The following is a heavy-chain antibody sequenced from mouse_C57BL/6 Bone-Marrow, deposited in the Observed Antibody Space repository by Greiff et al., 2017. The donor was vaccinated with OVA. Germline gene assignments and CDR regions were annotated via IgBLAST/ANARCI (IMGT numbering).Heavy chain of an antibody. CDR2: IYPRSGNT. V-gene: IGHV1-81*01. CDR3: ARSELHAMDY. CDR1: GYTFTSYG. Sequence: QVHVKQSGAELARPGASVKLSCKASGYTFTSYGISWVKQRTGQGLEWIGEIYPRSGNTYYNEKFKGKATLTADKSSSTAYMELRSLTSEDSAVYFCARSELHAMDYWGQGTSVTVSS. D-gene: IGHD1-1*01. J-gene: IGHJ4*01.